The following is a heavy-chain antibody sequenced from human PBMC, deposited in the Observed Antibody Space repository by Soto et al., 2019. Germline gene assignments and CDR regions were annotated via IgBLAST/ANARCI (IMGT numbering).Heavy chain of an antibody. CDR1: GGSFSGYY. CDR3: ERFRRLNTMVRGVSLWFDP. CDR2: INHSGST. V-gene: IGHV4-34*01. D-gene: IGHD3-10*01. Sequence: SETLSLTCAVYGGSFSGYYWSWIRQPPGKGLEWIGEINHSGSTNYNPSLKSRVTISVDTSKNQFSLKLSSVTAADTAVYYCERFRRLNTMVRGVSLWFDPWGQGTLVTVSS. J-gene: IGHJ5*02.